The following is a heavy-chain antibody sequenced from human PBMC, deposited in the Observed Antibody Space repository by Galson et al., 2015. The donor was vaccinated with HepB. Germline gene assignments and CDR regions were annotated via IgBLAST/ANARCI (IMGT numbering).Heavy chain of an antibody. D-gene: IGHD2-2*01. CDR1: GYTLTSYY. CDR2: INPSGGST. J-gene: IGHJ5*02. V-gene: IGHV1-46*01. Sequence: SVKVSCKASGYTLTSYYMHWVRQAPGQGLEWMGIINPSGGSTSYAQKFQGRVTMTRDTSTSTVYMELSSLRSEDTAVYYCAREVLGYCSSTSCEEKKNWFDPWGQGTLVTVSS. CDR3: AREVLGYCSSTSCEEKKNWFDP.